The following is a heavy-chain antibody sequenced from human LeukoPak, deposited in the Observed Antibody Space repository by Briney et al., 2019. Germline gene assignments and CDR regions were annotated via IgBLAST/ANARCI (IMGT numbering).Heavy chain of an antibody. D-gene: IGHD5-18*01. Sequence: GESLKISFKGSGYNFATYWIGWVRQKPGKGLEWMGIVYPGDSDVRYSPSFQGQVTISVDKSINTAYLQWTSLKASDTAKFYCARHQDGYTYGYDYWGQGTLVTVSS. CDR3: ARHQDGYTYGYDY. CDR1: GYNFATYW. CDR2: VYPGDSDV. V-gene: IGHV5-51*01. J-gene: IGHJ4*02.